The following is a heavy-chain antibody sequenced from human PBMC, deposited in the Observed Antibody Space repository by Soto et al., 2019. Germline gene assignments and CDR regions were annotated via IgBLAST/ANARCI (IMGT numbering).Heavy chain of an antibody. CDR1: GFTFSSHW. CDR2: INNDGTST. V-gene: IGHV3-74*01. D-gene: IGHD3-16*01. Sequence: EVHLLESGGGLVQPGGSLRLSCAASGFTFSSHWMHWVRHAPGKGLVWVSRINNDGTSTGYADSVRGRVTISRDNETNTLYLQMNSLRAEDTAVYYCVRDTWVSRRDYWGQGTLVTVSS. CDR3: VRDTWVSRRDY. J-gene: IGHJ4*02.